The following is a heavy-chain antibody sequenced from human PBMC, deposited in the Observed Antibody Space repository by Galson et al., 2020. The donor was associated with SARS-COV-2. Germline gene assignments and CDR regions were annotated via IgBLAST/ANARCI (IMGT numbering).Heavy chain of an antibody. J-gene: IGHJ6*02. CDR1: GGSISSYY. CDR2: IYYSGST. D-gene: IGHD3-9*01. Sequence: SETLSLTCTVFGGSISSYYWSWIRQPPGKGLEWIGYIYYSGSTNYNPSLKSRVTISVDTSKNQFSLKLSSVTAADTAVYYCASSRVLRYFDWLFGGMDVWGQGTTVTVSS. V-gene: IGHV4-59*08. CDR3: ASSRVLRYFDWLFGGMDV.